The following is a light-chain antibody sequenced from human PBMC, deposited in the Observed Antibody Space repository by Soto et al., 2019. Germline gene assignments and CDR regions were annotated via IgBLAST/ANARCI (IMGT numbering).Light chain of an antibody. J-gene: IGKJ1*01. CDR1: QRLRSGD. V-gene: IGKV3-20*01. CDR3: RQHGNSPQT. CDR2: GAS. Sequence: DRSTLSRAAIQRLRSGDLAWSQQKPGQAPRLLIYGASSRATGVPNRFCSSGSGRNFTLTTSSMEPQDFAVYYCRQHGNSPQTFGQGTKVDIK.